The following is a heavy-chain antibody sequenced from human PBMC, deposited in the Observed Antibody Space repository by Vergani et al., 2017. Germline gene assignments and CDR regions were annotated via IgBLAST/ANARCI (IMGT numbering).Heavy chain of an antibody. CDR2: INSDGSST. V-gene: IGHV3-74*01. CDR3: SWAAQAYYGMDV. Sequence: EVQLVESGGGLVQPGGSLRLSCAASGFTFSSYWMHWVRQAPGKGLVWVSRINSDGSSTSYADSVKGRFTISRDNAKNTLYLQMNSLRAEDTAVYYCSWAAQAYYGMDVWGQGTTVTVSS. CDR1: GFTFSSYW. J-gene: IGHJ6*02. D-gene: IGHD2-15*01.